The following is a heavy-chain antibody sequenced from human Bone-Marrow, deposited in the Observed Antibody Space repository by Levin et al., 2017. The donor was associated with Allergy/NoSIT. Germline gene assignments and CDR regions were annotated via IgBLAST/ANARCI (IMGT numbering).Heavy chain of an antibody. CDR3: ARSIDSSHGQYDYYMDG. J-gene: IGHJ6*03. D-gene: IGHD6-13*01. CDR2: IKQDGSEK. V-gene: IGHV3-7*01. Sequence: RSGGSLRLSCAASGFTFSSYWMSWVRQAPGKGLEWVANIKQDGSEKYYVDSVKGRFTISRDNAKNSLYLQMNSLRAEDTAVYYCARSIDSSHGQYDYYMDGWGKGTTVTVSS. CDR1: GFTFSSYW.